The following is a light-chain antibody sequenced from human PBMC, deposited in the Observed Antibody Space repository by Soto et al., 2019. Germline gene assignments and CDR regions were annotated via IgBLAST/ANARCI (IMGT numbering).Light chain of an antibody. CDR1: QSVSNNY. J-gene: IGKJ2*01. V-gene: IGKV3-20*01. Sequence: EIVLTQSPGTLSLSPGEGATLSCRASQSVSNNYLAWYQQKPGQAPRLLIYGASNRATGIPDRFSGSGYGTDFTLTISRLEHEDFAVYYCQRYGYSPMYTFGQGTKLEIK. CDR3: QRYGYSPMYT. CDR2: GAS.